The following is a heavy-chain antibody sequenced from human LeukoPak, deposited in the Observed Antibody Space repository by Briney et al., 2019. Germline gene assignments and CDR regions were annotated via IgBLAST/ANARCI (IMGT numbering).Heavy chain of an antibody. D-gene: IGHD3-22*01. CDR1: GGSISGGDFY. CDR2: IYYSGST. Sequence: SQTLSLNGTVSGGSISGGDFYWSWIRKPPGKGLEWIGYIYYSGSTYYNPSLKSRVTISVDTSKNQFSLKLSSVTAADTAVYSCAKQWLRNAFDIWGQGTMVTVSS. CDR3: AKQWLRNAFDI. J-gene: IGHJ3*02. V-gene: IGHV4-30-4*08.